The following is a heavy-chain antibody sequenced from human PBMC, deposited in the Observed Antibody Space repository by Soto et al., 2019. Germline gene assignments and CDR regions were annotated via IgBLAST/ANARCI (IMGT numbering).Heavy chain of an antibody. D-gene: IGHD2-15*01. CDR1: GGSISSSSYY. Sequence: SETLSLTCTVCGGSISSSSYYWGWIRQPPGKGLEWIGSIYYSGSTYYNPSLKSRVTISVDTSKNQFSLKLSSVTAADTAVYYCARHTPAISISDHWGQGTLVTVSS. V-gene: IGHV4-39*01. CDR2: IYYSGST. J-gene: IGHJ4*02. CDR3: ARHTPAISISDH.